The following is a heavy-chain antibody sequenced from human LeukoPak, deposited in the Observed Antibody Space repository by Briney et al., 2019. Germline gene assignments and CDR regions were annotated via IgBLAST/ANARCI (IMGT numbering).Heavy chain of an antibody. J-gene: IGHJ4*02. Sequence: GGSLRLSCAASGFTFSSYWMHWVRQAPGKGLVWVSRINSDGSSTSYADSVKGRFTISRDNAKNTLYLQMNSLRAEDTAIYYCAKDGKTRNWNYFQAKPVYWGQGTLVTVSS. CDR3: AKDGKTRNWNYFQAKPVY. CDR2: INSDGSST. V-gene: IGHV3-74*01. D-gene: IGHD1-7*01. CDR1: GFTFSSYW.